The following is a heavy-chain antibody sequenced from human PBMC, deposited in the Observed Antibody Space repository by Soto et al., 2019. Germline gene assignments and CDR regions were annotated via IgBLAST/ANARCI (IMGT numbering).Heavy chain of an antibody. CDR1: XGTFSSYA. CDR2: IIPIFGTA. J-gene: IGHJ6*01. CDR3: ARGRGIVLLPAAILPGSQHYYGMDV. Sequence: QVQLVQSGAEXXXXXXXVXXSCKASXGTFSSYAISWVRQAPGQGLEWMGGIIPIFGTANYAQEFQGRVTNTADESTSTAYMELSSLKSEDTAMHYCARGRGIVLLPAAILPGSQHYYGMDVWGQGTTVTVSS. V-gene: IGHV1-69*12. D-gene: IGHD2-2*01.